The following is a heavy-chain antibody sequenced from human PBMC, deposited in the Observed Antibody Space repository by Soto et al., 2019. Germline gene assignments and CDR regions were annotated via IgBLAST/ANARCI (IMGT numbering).Heavy chain of an antibody. CDR1: GDSVSSNSGA. D-gene: IGHD3-3*02. V-gene: IGHV6-1*01. J-gene: IGHJ3*02. CDR2: TYYRSKWYN. Sequence: SQTLSLTCAISGDSVSSNSGAWHWIRQSPSRGLEWLGRTYYRSKWYNDYAVSVKSRITINPDTSKNQFSLQLNSVTPEDTAVYYCARGPLASGTAFALFDIWGQGTMVTVSS. CDR3: ARGPLASGTAFALFDI.